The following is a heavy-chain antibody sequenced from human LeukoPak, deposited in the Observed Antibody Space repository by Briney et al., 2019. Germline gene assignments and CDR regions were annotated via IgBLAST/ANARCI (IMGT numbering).Heavy chain of an antibody. V-gene: IGHV1-69*13. D-gene: IGHD6-13*01. CDR1: GGTFSSYA. Sequence: ASVKVSCKASGGTFSSYAISWVRQAPGQGLEWMGGIIPIFGTANYAQKFQGRVTITADESTSTAYMELSSLRSEDTAVYYCAREAAGTLLHTPPDYWGQGTLVTVSS. CDR2: IIPIFGTA. J-gene: IGHJ4*02. CDR3: AREAAGTLLHTPPDY.